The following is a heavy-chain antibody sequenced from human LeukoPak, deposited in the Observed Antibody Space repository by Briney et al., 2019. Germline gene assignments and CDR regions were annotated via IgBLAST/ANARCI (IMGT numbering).Heavy chain of an antibody. CDR2: INHSGNT. CDR3: ARVNINNWHSCDY. CDR1: GGSFSGYY. Sequence: PSETLSLTCAVYGGSFSGYYWSWIRQPPGKGLEWIGEINHSGNTNYNPSLKSRVTISVDTSKNQFSLNLSSVTAADTAVYYCARVNINNWHSCDYWGQGTLVTVSS. V-gene: IGHV4-34*01. D-gene: IGHD1-1*01. J-gene: IGHJ4*02.